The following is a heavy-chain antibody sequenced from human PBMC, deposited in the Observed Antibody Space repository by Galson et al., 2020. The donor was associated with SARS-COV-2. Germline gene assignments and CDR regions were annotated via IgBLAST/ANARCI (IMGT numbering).Heavy chain of an antibody. CDR2: ICYSGST. D-gene: IGHD3-10*01. CDR3: ARYHVLLWFGELLYGNWFDP. CDR1: GGPISSSSYY. V-gene: IGHV4-39*07. Sequence: SETLSLTCTVSGGPISSSSYYWGWIRQPPGKGLEWIGSICYSGSTYYNPSLQSRVTITVDTSKNQFSLKLSSVTAADTAVYYCARYHVLLWFGELLYGNWFDPWGQGTLVTVSS. J-gene: IGHJ5*02.